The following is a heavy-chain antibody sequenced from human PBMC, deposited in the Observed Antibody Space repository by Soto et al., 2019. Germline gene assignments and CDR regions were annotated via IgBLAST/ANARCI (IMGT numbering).Heavy chain of an antibody. V-gene: IGHV4-61*01. Sequence: QVQLQESGPGLVKPSETLSLTCSVSGGSVSSESYYWSWIRQTPGKGLEWIGNVENSGSTKYNPSLKSRVTISVDTSKNQFSRKLSSMTGADTAVYYCARERGDSHWIDPWGQGTLVTVSS. CDR2: VENSGST. D-gene: IGHD2-21*01. J-gene: IGHJ5*02. CDR3: ARERGDSHWIDP. CDR1: GGSVSSESYY.